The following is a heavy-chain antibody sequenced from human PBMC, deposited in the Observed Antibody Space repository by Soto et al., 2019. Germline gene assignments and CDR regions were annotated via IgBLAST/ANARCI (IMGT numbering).Heavy chain of an antibody. D-gene: IGHD2-15*01. CDR2: IYYSGST. V-gene: IGHV4-31*03. J-gene: IGHJ2*01. CDR1: GGSISSGGYY. CDR3: ARDQCSGGSCYPNWYFDL. Sequence: QVQLQESGPGLVKPSQTLSLTCTVSGGSISSGGYYWSWIRQHPGKGLEWIGYIYYSGSTYYSPSLKSRVTISVDTSKNQFSLKLSSVTAADTAVYYCARDQCSGGSCYPNWYFDLWGRGTLVTVSS.